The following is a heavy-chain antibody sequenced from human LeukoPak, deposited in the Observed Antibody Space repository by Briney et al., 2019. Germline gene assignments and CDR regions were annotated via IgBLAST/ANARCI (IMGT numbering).Heavy chain of an antibody. D-gene: IGHD3-22*01. J-gene: IGHJ4*02. CDR2: ISGSGTRT. CDR1: GFTFSSYA. V-gene: IGHV3-23*01. CDR3: AKDYNYDSAGYSFGY. Sequence: PGGSLRLSCAVSGFTFSSYAMIWVRQAPGKGLEWVSGISGSGTRTYYADSVKGRFTISRDNSKNTLYLQMNSLRAGDTAVYFCAKDYNYDSAGYSFGYWGQGTLVTVSS.